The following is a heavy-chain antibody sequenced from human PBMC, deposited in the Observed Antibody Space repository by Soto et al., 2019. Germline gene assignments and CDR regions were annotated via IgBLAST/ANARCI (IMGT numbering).Heavy chain of an antibody. V-gene: IGHV1-18*01. CDR2: IGPYNGYT. J-gene: IGHJ4*02. CDR3: AREPLGVTTYCDY. CDR1: GYTFSTHG. D-gene: IGHD4-17*01. Sequence: QVQLVQSGAEVKKPGASVKVSCKASGYTFSTHGISWVRQAPGHGLEWMGWIGPYNGYTNYAQKFQGRVTMTTDTSTSTAYMELRGLRSDDTAIYYCAREPLGVTTYCDYWGQGTLVTVSS.